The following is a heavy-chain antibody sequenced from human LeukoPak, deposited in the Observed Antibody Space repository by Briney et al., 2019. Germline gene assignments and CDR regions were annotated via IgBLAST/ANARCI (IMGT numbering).Heavy chain of an antibody. D-gene: IGHD3-16*02. J-gene: IGHJ3*02. V-gene: IGHV1-24*01. Sequence: ASVKVSCKASGYTFTGYYMHWVRQAPGKGLEWMGGFDPEDGETIYAQKFQGRVTMTEDTSTDTAYMELSSLRSEDTAVYYCATASGYPYDAFDIWGQGTMVTVSS. CDR1: GYTFTGYY. CDR3: ATASGYPYDAFDI. CDR2: FDPEDGET.